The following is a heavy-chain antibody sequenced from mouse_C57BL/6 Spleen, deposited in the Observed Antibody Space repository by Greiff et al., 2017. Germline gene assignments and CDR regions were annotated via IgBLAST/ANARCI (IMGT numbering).Heavy chain of an antibody. Sequence: QVHVKQSGAELVRPGASVTLSCKASGYTFTDYEMHWVKQTPVHGLEWIGAIDPETGGTAYNQKFKGKAILTADKSSSTAYMELRSLTSEDSAVYYCTRYDTTVGAGNFDYWGQGTTLTVSS. D-gene: IGHD1-1*01. CDR1: GYTFTDYE. CDR2: IDPETGGT. J-gene: IGHJ2*01. CDR3: TRYDTTVGAGNFDY. V-gene: IGHV1-15*01.